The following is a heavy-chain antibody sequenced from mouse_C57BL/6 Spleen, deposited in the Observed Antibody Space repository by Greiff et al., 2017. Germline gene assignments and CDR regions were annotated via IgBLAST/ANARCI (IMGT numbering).Heavy chain of an antibody. J-gene: IGHJ2*01. V-gene: IGHV1-18*01. CDR2: INPNNGGT. CDR3: ARSAGNYGDD. Sequence: VQLQQSGPELVKPGASVKIPCKASGYTFTDYNMDWVKQSHGKSLEWIGDINPNNGGTIDNQKFKGKATLTVDKSSSTAYMELRSLTSEDTAVDYCARSAGNYGDDWGQGTTRTVSS. CDR1: GYTFTDYN.